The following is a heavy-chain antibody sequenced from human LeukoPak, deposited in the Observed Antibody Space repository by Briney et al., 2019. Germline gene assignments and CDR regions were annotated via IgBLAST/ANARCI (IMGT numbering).Heavy chain of an antibody. CDR3: ARNIAAAGTSPEGPLSDY. CDR2: IIPILGIA. D-gene: IGHD6-13*01. V-gene: IGHV1-69*04. CDR1: GGTFSSYA. J-gene: IGHJ4*02. Sequence: ASVKVSCKASGGTFSSYAISWVRQAPGQGLEWMGRIIPILGIANYAQKFQGRVTITADKSTSTAYMELSSLRSEDTAVYYCARNIAAAGTSPEGPLSDYWGQGTLVTVSS.